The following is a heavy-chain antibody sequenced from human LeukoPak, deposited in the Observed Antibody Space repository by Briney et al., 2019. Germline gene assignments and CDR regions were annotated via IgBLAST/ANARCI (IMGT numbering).Heavy chain of an antibody. CDR1: GFTFSDAW. V-gene: IGHV3-15*01. D-gene: IGHD2-15*01. CDR2: IKSKSDGGTI. CDR3: TTRRQDGW. Sequence: AGGSLRLSCVGSGFTFSDAWMSWVRQAPGKGLEWVGRIKSKSDGGTIDYAAPAKGRFTISRDDSRNTLYLQMNSLKTEDTAVYYCTTRRQDGWWGQGTLVTVS. J-gene: IGHJ4*02.